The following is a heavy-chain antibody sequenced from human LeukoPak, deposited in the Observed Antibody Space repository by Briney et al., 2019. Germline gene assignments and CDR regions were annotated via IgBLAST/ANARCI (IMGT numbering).Heavy chain of an antibody. J-gene: IGHJ5*02. CDR3: ARAQYYYGSENWFDP. D-gene: IGHD3-10*01. CDR1: GGTFSSYA. V-gene: IGHV1-69*13. Sequence: SVKLSCNASGGTFSSYAISWVRHAPGQGLEWMGGIIPIFGTANYAQKFQGRVTITADESTSTAYMELSSLRSEDTAVYYCARAQYYYGSENWFDPWGQGTLVTVSS. CDR2: IIPIFGTA.